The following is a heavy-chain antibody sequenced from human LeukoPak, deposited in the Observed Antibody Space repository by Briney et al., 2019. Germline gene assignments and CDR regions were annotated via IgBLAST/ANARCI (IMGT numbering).Heavy chain of an antibody. CDR1: GYTFTGYY. V-gene: IGHV1-2*02. D-gene: IGHD6-19*01. CDR3: ARDRVGSGWPRPYYFEK. CDR2: INPNTGAT. Sequence: ASVKVSCKPTGYTFTGYYLHWLRQAPGQGFEWLGWINPNTGATMAAQKFQGRVTMTTDTSIDTAYMELSRLTSDDTAVYYCARDRVGSGWPRPYYFEKWGQGTLVTVSS. J-gene: IGHJ4*02.